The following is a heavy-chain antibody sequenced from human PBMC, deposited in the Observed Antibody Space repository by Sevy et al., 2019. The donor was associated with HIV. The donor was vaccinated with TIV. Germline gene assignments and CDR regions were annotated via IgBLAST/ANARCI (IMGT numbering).Heavy chain of an antibody. Sequence: GGSLRLSCAASGFTFSSYVMHWVRQAPGKWLEWVALIWYDGTIKYYADSVKGRFTISRDNSKDTLFLQMNSLTPEDTAVYYCAGGGGYCGGDCYSIDYWGQGALVTVSS. CDR3: AGGGGYCGGDCYSIDY. CDR2: IWYDGTIK. J-gene: IGHJ4*02. D-gene: IGHD2-21*02. V-gene: IGHV3-33*08. CDR1: GFTFSSYV.